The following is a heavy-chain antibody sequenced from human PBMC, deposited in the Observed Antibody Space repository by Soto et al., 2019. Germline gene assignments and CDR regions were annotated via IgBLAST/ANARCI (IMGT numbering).Heavy chain of an antibody. J-gene: IGHJ4*02. CDR3: AKDRIAVFVAVPDY. V-gene: IGHV3-30*18. D-gene: IGHD6-19*01. CDR2: ISYDGSNK. CDR1: GFTFSSYG. Sequence: QVQLVESGGGVVQPGRSLRLSCAASGFTFSSYGMHWVRQAPGKGLEWVAVISYDGSNKYYADSVKGRFTISRDNSKNTLYLQMNSLRAEDTDVYYCAKDRIAVFVAVPDYWGQGTMVTVSS.